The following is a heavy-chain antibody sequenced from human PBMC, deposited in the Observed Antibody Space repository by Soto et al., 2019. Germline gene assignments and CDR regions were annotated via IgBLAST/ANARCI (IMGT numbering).Heavy chain of an antibody. J-gene: IGHJ4*02. CDR3: AKDIGYRYSSGWYTFDY. CDR1: GFTFDDYA. V-gene: IGHV3-9*01. D-gene: IGHD6-19*01. CDR2: ISWNSGSI. Sequence: EVQLVESGGGLVQPGRSLRLSCAASGFTFDDYAMHWVRQAPGKGLEGVSGISWNSGSIGYADSVKGRFTISRDNAKNSLYLQMNSLRAEDTALYYCAKDIGYRYSSGWYTFDYWGQGTLVTVSS.